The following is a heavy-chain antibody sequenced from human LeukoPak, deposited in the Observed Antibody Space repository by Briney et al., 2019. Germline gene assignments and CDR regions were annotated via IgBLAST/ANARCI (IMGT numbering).Heavy chain of an antibody. CDR1: GGTFSSYA. CDR2: IIPILGIA. J-gene: IGHJ4*02. D-gene: IGHD3-3*01. V-gene: IGHV1-69*04. CDR3: ARGSYDFWSGYHQANDY. Sequence: ASVKVSCKASGGTFSSYAISWVRQAPGQGLEWMGRIIPILGIANYAQKFQGRVTITADKSTSTAYMELSSLRSEDTAVYYCARGSYDFWSGYHQANDYWGQGTLVTVSS.